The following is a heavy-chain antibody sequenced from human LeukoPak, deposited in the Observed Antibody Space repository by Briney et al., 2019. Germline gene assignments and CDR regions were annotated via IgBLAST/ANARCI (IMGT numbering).Heavy chain of an antibody. CDR3: AIEGTFDI. V-gene: IGHV3-7*01. CDR1: GFTFSSYS. CDR2: IREDGSEK. Sequence: PGGSLRLSCAASGFTFSSYSMSWVRQAPGRGLEWVANIREDGSEKYYVDPVKGRFTISRDNAKKSLYLQMNSLGAEDTAVYYCAIEGTFDIWGQGTMVTVSS. J-gene: IGHJ3*02.